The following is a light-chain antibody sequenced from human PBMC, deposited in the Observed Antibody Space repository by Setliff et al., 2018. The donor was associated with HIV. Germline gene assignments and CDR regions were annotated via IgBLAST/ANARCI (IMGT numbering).Light chain of an antibody. CDR3: QSYDSSLSVV. CDR1: NSNIGAGFD. Sequence: QSALTQPPSVSGAPGQRVTISCTGDNSNIGAGFDVHWYQQFPGTAPKLLIHDNSNRPSGVPDRFSGSKSGTSASLAITGLQAEDEADYYCQSYDSSLSVVFGGGTQLTV. J-gene: IGLJ2*01. CDR2: DNS. V-gene: IGLV1-40*01.